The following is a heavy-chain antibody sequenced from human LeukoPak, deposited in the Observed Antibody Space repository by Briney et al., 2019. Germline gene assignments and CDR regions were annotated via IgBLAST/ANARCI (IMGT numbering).Heavy chain of an antibody. J-gene: IGHJ4*02. V-gene: IGHV4-34*01. D-gene: IGHD2-8*01. CDR3: ARGDHGFVLDY. CDR1: GGSFSGYY. Sequence: SETLSLTCAVYGGSFSGYYWSWIRQPPGKGLEWIGEINHSGSTNYNPSLKSRVTISVDTSKNQFSLKLSSVTAADTAVYYCARGDHGFVLDYWGQGTLVTVSS. CDR2: INHSGST.